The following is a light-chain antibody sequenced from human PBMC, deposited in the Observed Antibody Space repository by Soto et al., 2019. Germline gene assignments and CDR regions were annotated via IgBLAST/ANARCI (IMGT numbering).Light chain of an antibody. CDR2: AAS. CDR3: QQLNSYLIT. J-gene: IGKJ5*01. CDR1: RGISSY. V-gene: IGKV1-9*01. Sequence: DIQLTQSPSFLSASVGARVTLTWRASRGISSYLAWYQQKPGKAPKLLIYAASTLQTGVPSRFSGSGSGTEFTLTISSLQPEDFATYYCQQLNSYLITFGQGTRLEIK.